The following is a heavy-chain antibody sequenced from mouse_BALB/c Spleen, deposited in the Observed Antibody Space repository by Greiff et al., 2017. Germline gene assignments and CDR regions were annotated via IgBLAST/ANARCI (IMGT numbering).Heavy chain of an antibody. CDR1: GFTFSSYA. D-gene: IGHD1-2*01. CDR2: ISSGGST. J-gene: IGHJ4*01. Sequence: EVMLVESGGGLVKPGGSLKLSCAASGFTFSSYAMSWVRQTPEKRLEWVASISSGGSTYYPDSVKGRFTISRDNARNILYLQMSSLRSEDTAMYYCARETTAFYYAMDYWGQGTSVTVSS. CDR3: ARETTAFYYAMDY. V-gene: IGHV5-6-5*01.